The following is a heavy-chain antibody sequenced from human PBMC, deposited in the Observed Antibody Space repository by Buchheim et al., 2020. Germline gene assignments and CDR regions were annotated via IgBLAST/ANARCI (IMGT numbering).Heavy chain of an antibody. CDR1: GFTFRSYG. CDR2: ISYDESYK. Sequence: QVQLVESGGGVVQPGRSLRLSCAASGFTFRSYGMHWVRQAPGKGLEWVAVISYDESYKYYVDSVKGRFTISRDNSKNTLYLQMNSLRAEDTAVYYCAKGAWFGELAFNLRTDYWGQGTL. CDR3: AKGAWFGELAFNLRTDY. J-gene: IGHJ4*02. V-gene: IGHV3-30*18. D-gene: IGHD3-10*01.